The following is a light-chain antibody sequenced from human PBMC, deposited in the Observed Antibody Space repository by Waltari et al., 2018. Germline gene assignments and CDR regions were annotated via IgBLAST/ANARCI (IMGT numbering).Light chain of an antibody. CDR3: QQYNDYPLT. Sequence: DIPTTPSPSPLSASVRDRVTIPCRASQILSPWLAWYQKKPGQAPKLLIYKASGLESGVPSRFSGSGSRTEYTLTISSLQPDDVGTYYCQQYNDYPLTCGGGTKVEVK. CDR2: KAS. V-gene: IGKV1-5*03. J-gene: IGKJ4*01. CDR1: QILSPW.